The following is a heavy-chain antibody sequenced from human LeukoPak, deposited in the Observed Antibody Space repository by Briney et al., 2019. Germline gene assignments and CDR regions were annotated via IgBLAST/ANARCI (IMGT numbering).Heavy chain of an antibody. Sequence: GGPLRLSCAACGFTFSRHGMHWVRHAPGKGLEWVSVILYDGSKIYYADSVKGRFTISRDNAKNTLYLQMNSLRAEDTAVYYCAGRERYYYYGMDMWGQGTTVTVS. J-gene: IGHJ6*01. V-gene: IGHV3-30*03. CDR1: GFTFSRHG. D-gene: IGHD5-24*01. CDR2: ILYDGSKI. CDR3: AGRERYYYYGMDM.